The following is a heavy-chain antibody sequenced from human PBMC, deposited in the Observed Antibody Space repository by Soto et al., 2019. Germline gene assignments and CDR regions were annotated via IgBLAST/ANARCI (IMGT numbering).Heavy chain of an antibody. CDR1: GGSISSGGYY. V-gene: IGHV4-31*03. CDR3: AREKRGYSRSYTNCFDT. J-gene: IGHJ5*02. Sequence: PSETLSLTCTVSGGSISSGGYYWSWIRQHPGKGLEWIGYIYYSGSTYYNPSLKSRVTISVDTSKNQFSLKLSSVTAADTAVYYCAREKRGYSRSYTNCFDTWRQGTLVTVSS. CDR2: IYYSGST. D-gene: IGHD6-6*01.